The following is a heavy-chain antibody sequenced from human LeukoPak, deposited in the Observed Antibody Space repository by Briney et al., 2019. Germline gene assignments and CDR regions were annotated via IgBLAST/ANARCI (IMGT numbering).Heavy chain of an antibody. CDR3: ARHVIAARVFDY. J-gene: IGHJ4*02. CDR2: ISHDGSET. D-gene: IGHD2-15*01. V-gene: IGHV3-7*02. Sequence: GGSLRLSCAASGFTFNSYWMSWVRQAPGQGLEWVASISHDGSETYYEDSVKGRFTISRDNAKNSLYLQMNSLRAEDTAVYYCARHVIAARVFDYWGQGTLVTVSS. CDR1: GFTFNSYW.